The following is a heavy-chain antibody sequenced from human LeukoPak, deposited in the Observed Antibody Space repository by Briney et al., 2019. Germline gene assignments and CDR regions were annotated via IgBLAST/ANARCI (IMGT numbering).Heavy chain of an antibody. Sequence: LSETLSLTCTVSGGSISSYCWSWIRQPPGKGLEWIGYIYYSGSTNYNPSLKSRVTISVDTSKNQFSLKLSSVTAADTAVYYCGRVKGPTVTTLYFDYWGQGTLVTVSS. CDR3: GRVKGPTVTTLYFDY. CDR2: IYYSGST. V-gene: IGHV4-59*01. CDR1: GGSISSYC. D-gene: IGHD4-17*01. J-gene: IGHJ4*02.